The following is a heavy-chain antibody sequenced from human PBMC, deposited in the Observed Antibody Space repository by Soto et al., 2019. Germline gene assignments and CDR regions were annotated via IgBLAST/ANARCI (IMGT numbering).Heavy chain of an antibody. J-gene: IGHJ4*02. D-gene: IGHD2-15*01. CDR3: AREYCSGCSCYSYFDY. CDR2: INAGNGNT. Sequence: ASVKVSCKASGYTFTSYAMHWVRQAPGQRLEWMGWINAGNGNTKYSQKFQGRVTITRDTSASTAYMELSSLRSEDTAVYYCAREYCSGCSCYSYFDYWGQGTLVTVSS. V-gene: IGHV1-3*01. CDR1: GYTFTSYA.